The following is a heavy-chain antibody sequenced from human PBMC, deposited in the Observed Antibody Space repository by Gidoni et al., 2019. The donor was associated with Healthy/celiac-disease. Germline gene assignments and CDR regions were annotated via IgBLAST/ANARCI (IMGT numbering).Heavy chain of an antibody. CDR2: IYYSGST. Sequence: QVQLQESGPGLVKPSETLSLTCTVSGGSVSSGSYYWSWIRQPPGKGLEWIGYIYYSGSTNYNPSLKSRVTISVDTSKNQFSLKLSSVTAADTAVYYCARGLNSRRFDLWGRGTLVTVSS. CDR1: GGSVSSGSYY. V-gene: IGHV4-61*01. D-gene: IGHD1-20*01. CDR3: ARGLNSRRFDL. J-gene: IGHJ2*01.